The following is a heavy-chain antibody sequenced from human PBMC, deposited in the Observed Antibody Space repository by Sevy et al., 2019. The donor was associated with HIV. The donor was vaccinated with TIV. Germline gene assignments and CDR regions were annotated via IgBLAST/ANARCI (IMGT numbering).Heavy chain of an antibody. CDR2: ISSSSSYI. V-gene: IGHV3-21*01. Sequence: GGSLRLSCAASGFTFSSYSMNWVRQAPGKGLEWVSSISSSSSYIYYADSVKGRFTISRDNPKNSLYLQMNSLRAEDTAVYYCASDYDYVWGSLYWGQGTLVTVSS. CDR3: ASDYDYVWGSLY. CDR1: GFTFSSYS. D-gene: IGHD3-16*01. J-gene: IGHJ4*02.